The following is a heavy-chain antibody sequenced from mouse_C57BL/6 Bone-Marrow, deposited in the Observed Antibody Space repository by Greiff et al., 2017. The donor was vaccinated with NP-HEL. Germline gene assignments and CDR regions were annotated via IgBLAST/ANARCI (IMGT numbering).Heavy chain of an antibody. Sequence: EVMLVESGGDLVKPGGSLKLSCAASGFTFSSYGMSWVRQTPDKRLEWVATISSGGSYTYYPDSVKGRFTISRDNAKNTLYLQMSSLKSEDTAMYYCARRGRDYWGQGTSVTVSS. CDR2: ISSGGSYT. V-gene: IGHV5-6*02. CDR3: ARRGRDY. J-gene: IGHJ4*01. CDR1: GFTFSSYG.